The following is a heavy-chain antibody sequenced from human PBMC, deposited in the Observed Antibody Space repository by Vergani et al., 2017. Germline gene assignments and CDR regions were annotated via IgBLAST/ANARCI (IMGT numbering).Heavy chain of an antibody. J-gene: IGHJ4*02. V-gene: IGHV3-23*01. CDR3: AKVIVVVTATQSDY. Sequence: EVQLLESGGGLVQPGGSLRLSCAASGFTFSSYAMSWVRQAPGKGLEWVSAISGSGGSTYYADSVKGRFTISRDNSKNTLYLQRNSLRAEDTAVYYCAKVIVVVTATQSDYWGQGTLVTVSS. CDR2: ISGSGGST. D-gene: IGHD2-21*02. CDR1: GFTFSSYA.